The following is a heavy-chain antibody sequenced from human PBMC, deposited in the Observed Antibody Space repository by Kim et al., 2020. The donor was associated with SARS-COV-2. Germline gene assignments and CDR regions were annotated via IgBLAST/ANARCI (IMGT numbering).Heavy chain of an antibody. V-gene: IGHV1-2*02. J-gene: IGHJ5*02. CDR3: ASEGIAAVDVNWFDP. CDR1: GYSFTGYY. D-gene: IGHD6-13*01. CDR2: INPNSGGT. Sequence: ASVKVSCKASGYSFTGYYMHWVRQAPGQGLEWMGWINPNSGGTNYAQKFQGRVTMTRDTSTSTAYMELSRLRSDDTAVYYCASEGIAAVDVNWFDPWGQGTLVTVSS.